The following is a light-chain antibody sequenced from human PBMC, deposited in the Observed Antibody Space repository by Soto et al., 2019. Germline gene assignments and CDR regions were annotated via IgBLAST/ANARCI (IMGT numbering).Light chain of an antibody. Sequence: DSQMTQSPSTLSASAGDSVTITRRASQSISPWLAWYQQKPGKAPTLLIYKASSLEGGVPSRFSGSGSGTDFNITISSLQPDDFATYYCQQYNTYPLTFGGGTTVEIK. CDR3: QQYNTYPLT. CDR1: QSISPW. CDR2: KAS. J-gene: IGKJ4*01. V-gene: IGKV1-5*03.